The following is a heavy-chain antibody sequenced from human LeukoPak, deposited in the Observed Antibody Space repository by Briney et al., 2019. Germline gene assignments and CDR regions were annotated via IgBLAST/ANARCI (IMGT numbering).Heavy chain of an antibody. CDR2: ISWNSGSI. CDR1: GFTFDDYA. CDR3: AACDGGNLSY. Sequence: GGSLRLSCAASGFTFDDYAMHWVRQAPGKGLEWVSGISWNSGSIGYADSVKGRFTISRDNAKNSLYLQMNSLRAEDTALYYCAACDGGNLSYWGQGTLVTVSS. J-gene: IGHJ4*02. V-gene: IGHV3-9*01. D-gene: IGHD4-23*01.